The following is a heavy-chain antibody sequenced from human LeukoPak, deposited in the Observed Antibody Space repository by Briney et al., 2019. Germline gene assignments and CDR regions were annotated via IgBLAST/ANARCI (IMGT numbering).Heavy chain of an antibody. D-gene: IGHD1-26*01. CDR3: ARGARGSYSY. CDR1: GGSISSYY. CDR2: IFYSGST. V-gene: IGHV4-59*08. J-gene: IGHJ4*02. Sequence: SETLSLTCTVSGGSISSYYWSWIRQPPGKGLEGIGHIFYSGSTNYNPSLQSRVTISVDTSKNQFSLNLSSVTAADTAVYYCARGARGSYSYWGQGTLVTVSS.